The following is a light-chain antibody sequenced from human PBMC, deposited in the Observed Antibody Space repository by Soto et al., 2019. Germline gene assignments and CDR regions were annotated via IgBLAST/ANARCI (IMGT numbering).Light chain of an antibody. CDR1: ESVSDNY. V-gene: IGKV3-20*01. Sequence: EVVLTQSPGTLSLSPGERATLSCRASESVSDNYLACYQQRSGQAPRLVIYGASSRASAVPDRFSGSGSGADFTLTISRLEPEDFAVYYCQQYGSSPLTFGGGTKVDIK. J-gene: IGKJ4*01. CDR2: GAS. CDR3: QQYGSSPLT.